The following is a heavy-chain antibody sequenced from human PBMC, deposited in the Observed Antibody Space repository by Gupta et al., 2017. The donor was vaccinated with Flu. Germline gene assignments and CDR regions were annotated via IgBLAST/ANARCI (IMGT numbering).Heavy chain of an antibody. CDR2: INHSGST. CDR3: ARVRAGTVRRGSWYKTGWFDP. V-gene: IGHV4-34*01. D-gene: IGHD6-13*01. J-gene: IGHJ5*02. Sequence: QVQLQQWGAGLLKPSETLSLTCAVYGGSFSGYYWSWIRQPPGKGLEWIGEINHSGSTNYNPSLKSRVTISVDTSKNQFSLKLSSVTAADTAVYYCARVRAGTVRRGSWYKTGWFDPWGQGTLVTVSS. CDR1: GGSFSGYY.